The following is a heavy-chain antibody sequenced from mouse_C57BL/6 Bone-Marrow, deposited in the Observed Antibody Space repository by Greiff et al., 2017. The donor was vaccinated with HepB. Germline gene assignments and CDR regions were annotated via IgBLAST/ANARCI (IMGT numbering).Heavy chain of an antibody. V-gene: IGHV1-82*01. D-gene: IGHD2-1*01. J-gene: IGHJ3*01. Sequence: VQRVESGPELVKPGASVKISCKASGYAFSSSWMNWVKQRPGKGLEWIGRIYPGDGDTNYNGKFKGKATLTADKSSSTAYMQLSSLTSEDSAVYFCAIYDGNYWFAYWGQGTLVTVSA. CDR2: IYPGDGDT. CDR3: AIYDGNYWFAY. CDR1: GYAFSSSW.